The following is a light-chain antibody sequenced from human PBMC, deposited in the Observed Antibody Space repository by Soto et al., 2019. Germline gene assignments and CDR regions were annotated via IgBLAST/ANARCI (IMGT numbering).Light chain of an antibody. CDR1: SYDVGGYNY. CDR3: SSYTTSSTMM. J-gene: IGLJ3*02. Sequence: QSVLTQPASVSGSPGQSITISCTGTSYDVGGYNYVSWYQQHPGKAPKLMIYEVSERPSGVSNRFSGSKSGDTASLTISGLQAEDEAYYYCSSYTTSSTMMFGGGTQLTVL. V-gene: IGLV2-14*01. CDR2: EVS.